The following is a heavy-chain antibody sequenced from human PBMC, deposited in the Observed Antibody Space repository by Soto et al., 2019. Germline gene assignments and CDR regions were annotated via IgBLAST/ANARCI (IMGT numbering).Heavy chain of an antibody. CDR1: CGSVSRCSYY. J-gene: IGHJ4*02. D-gene: IGHD5-18*01. CDR3: ARVFEEAMVDF. V-gene: IGHV4-61*01. CDR2: MYYIGST. Sequence: PSETLSLTGAVSCGSVSRCSYYWSWIRQPPGKGLEWIGYMYYIGSTNYNTSLKSRVTISLDTSKNQFSLKLTSVTAADTAVYYCARVFEEAMVDFWGQGILVTAPQ.